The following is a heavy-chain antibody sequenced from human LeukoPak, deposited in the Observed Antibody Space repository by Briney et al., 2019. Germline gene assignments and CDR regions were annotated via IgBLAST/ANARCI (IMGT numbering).Heavy chain of an antibody. CDR1: GFTFTSYW. CDR3: ARPRPNRGYSYGIDFALDAFDI. Sequence: PGGSLRLSCAASGFTFTSYWIGWVRQMPGKGLEWMGIIYPGDSDTRYSPSFQGQVTISADKSISPAYLQWSSLKASDTAMYYCARPRPNRGYSYGIDFALDAFDIWGQGTMVTVSS. CDR2: IYPGDSDT. V-gene: IGHV5-51*01. J-gene: IGHJ3*02. D-gene: IGHD5-18*01.